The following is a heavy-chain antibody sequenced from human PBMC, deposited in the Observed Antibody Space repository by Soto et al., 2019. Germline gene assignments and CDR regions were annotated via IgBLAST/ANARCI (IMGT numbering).Heavy chain of an antibody. CDR3: ARGPRAIVLMVYAMKFDP. Sequence: TLSLTCAVYGGSFSGYYWSWIRQPPGKGLEWIGEINHSGSTNYNPSLKSRVTISVDTSKNQFSLKLSSVTAADTAVYYCARGPRAIVLMVYAMKFDPWGQGTLVTVSS. CDR1: GGSFSGYY. J-gene: IGHJ5*02. D-gene: IGHD2-8*01. CDR2: INHSGST. V-gene: IGHV4-34*01.